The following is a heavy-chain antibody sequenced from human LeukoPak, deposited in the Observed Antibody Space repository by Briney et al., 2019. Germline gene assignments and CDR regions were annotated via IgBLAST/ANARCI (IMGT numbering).Heavy chain of an antibody. CDR3: ARGASRSFDY. CDR2: MSSNSGNT. V-gene: IGHV1-8*03. D-gene: IGHD2-15*01. J-gene: IGHJ4*02. Sequence: GASVKVSCKASGYTFTSYDINWVRQAPGQGLEWMGWMSSNSGNTGYAQKFQGRLTITRITSISTAYMELSSLRSEDTAVYYCARGASRSFDYWGQGTLVTVSS. CDR1: GYTFTSYD.